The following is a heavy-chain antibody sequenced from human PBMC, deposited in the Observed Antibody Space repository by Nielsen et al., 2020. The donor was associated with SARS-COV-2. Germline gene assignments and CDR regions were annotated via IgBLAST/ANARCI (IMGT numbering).Heavy chain of an antibody. CDR1: GITFSRAG. CDR3: ARDLGSSPFDI. D-gene: IGHD3-16*01. J-gene: IGHJ3*02. V-gene: IGHV3-33*01. CDR2: IWSDGSKT. Sequence: GESLKISCTTSGITFSRAGMHWVRQVPGKGLEWVAVIWSDGSKTIYVDSVKGRFTISRDNAKNTLFLQMNSLTAEDTAVYYCARDLGSSPFDIWGQGTMVTVS.